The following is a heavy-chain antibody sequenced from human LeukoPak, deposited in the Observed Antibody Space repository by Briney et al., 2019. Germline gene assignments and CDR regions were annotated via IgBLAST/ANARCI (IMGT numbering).Heavy chain of an antibody. CDR1: GFTFSSYA. J-gene: IGHJ4*02. D-gene: IGHD2-2*01. Sequence: GRSLRLSCAASGFTFSSYAMHWVRQAPGKGLEWVAVISYDGSNKYYADSVKGRFTISRDNSKNTLYLQMNSLRAEDTAVYYCANHLACGSTSCPPFDSWGQGTLVTVSS. CDR2: ISYDGSNK. V-gene: IGHV3-30-3*01. CDR3: ANHLACGSTSCPPFDS.